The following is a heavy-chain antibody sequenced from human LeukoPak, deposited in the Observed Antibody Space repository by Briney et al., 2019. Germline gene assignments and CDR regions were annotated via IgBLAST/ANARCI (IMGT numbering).Heavy chain of an antibody. CDR1: GGTFSSYA. CDR2: INPSGGST. D-gene: IGHD3-3*01. CDR3: ARDPSGLRFLEWLPPGYYFDY. Sequence: ASVKVSCKASGGTFSSYAINWVRQAPGQGLEWMGIINPSGGSTSYAQKFQGRVTMTRDTSTSTVYMELSSLRSEDTAVYYCARDPSGLRFLEWLPPGYYFDYWGQGTLVTVSS. J-gene: IGHJ4*02. V-gene: IGHV1-46*03.